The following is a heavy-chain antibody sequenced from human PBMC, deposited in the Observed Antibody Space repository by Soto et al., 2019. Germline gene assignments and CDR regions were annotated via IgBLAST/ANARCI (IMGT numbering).Heavy chain of an antibody. J-gene: IGHJ6*02. V-gene: IGHV4-39*01. Sequence: QLQESGPGLVKPSETLSLTCTVSGGSISSSSYYWGWIRQPPGKGLEWIGSIYYSGSTYYNPSLKSRVTISVDTSKNQFSLKLSSVTAADTAVYYCARQNGGWYYYGSGSYYNGDYYYGMDVWGQGTTVTVSS. D-gene: IGHD3-10*01. CDR2: IYYSGST. CDR1: GGSISSSSYY. CDR3: ARQNGGWYYYGSGSYYNGDYYYGMDV.